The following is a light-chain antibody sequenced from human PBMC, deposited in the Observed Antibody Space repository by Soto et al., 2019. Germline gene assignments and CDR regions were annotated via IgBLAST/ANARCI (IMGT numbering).Light chain of an antibody. CDR3: QQSYSTPLT. J-gene: IGKJ4*01. CDR1: QSISSY. V-gene: IGKV1-39*01. CDR2: AAS. Sequence: DIQMTQSPSALSPSVGTRVTITCRASQSISSYLNWYQQKPGKAPKLLIYAASSLQSGVPSRFSGSGSGTDFTLTSSSLQPEDFATYYCQQSYSTPLTFGGGTKGDIK.